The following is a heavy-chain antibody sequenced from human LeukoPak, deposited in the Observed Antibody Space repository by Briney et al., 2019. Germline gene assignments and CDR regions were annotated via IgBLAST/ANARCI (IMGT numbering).Heavy chain of an antibody. V-gene: IGHV3-74*01. J-gene: IGHJ5*02. CDR1: GFTFSSYS. Sequence: PGGSLRLSCAASGFTFSSYSMNWVRQAPGKGLVWVSRINSDGSSTSYADSVKGRFTISRDSAKNTLYLQMNSLRAEDTAVYYCARGEVVVTAIFSWFDPWGQGTLVTVSS. D-gene: IGHD2-21*02. CDR2: INSDGSST. CDR3: ARGEVVVTAIFSWFDP.